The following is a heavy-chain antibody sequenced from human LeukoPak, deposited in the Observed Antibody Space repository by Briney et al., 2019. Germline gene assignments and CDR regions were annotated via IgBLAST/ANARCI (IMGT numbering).Heavy chain of an antibody. J-gene: IGHJ4*02. CDR2: MYYSGST. D-gene: IGHD3-22*01. CDR3: ARHRTIYYDSSGYWV. Sequence: SETLSLTCTVSGGSIRRSSYYWGWIRQPPGKGLEWIGSMYYSGSTYYNPSLKSRVTISVDTSKNQFSLKLSSATAADTAVYYCARHRTIYYDSSGYWVWGQGTLVTVSS. CDR1: GGSIRRSSYY. V-gene: IGHV4-39*01.